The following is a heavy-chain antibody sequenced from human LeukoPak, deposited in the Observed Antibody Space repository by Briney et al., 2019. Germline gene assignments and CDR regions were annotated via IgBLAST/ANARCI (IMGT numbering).Heavy chain of an antibody. J-gene: IGHJ4*02. V-gene: IGHV4-39*07. D-gene: IGHD3-9*01. CDR3: AREGYDILTGYYTLDY. CDR2: IYYSGST. Sequence: KPSETLSLTCTVSGGSISSSSYYWGWIRQPPGKGLEWIGSIYYSGSTYYNPSLKSRVTISVDTSKNQFSLKLSSVTAADTAVYYCAREGYDILTGYYTLDYWGQGTLVTVSS. CDR1: GGSISSSSYY.